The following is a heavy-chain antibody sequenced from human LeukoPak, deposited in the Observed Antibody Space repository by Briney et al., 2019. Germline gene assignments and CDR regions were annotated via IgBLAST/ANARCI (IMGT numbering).Heavy chain of an antibody. V-gene: IGHV3-9*01. CDR1: GFTFDDYA. Sequence: GGSLRLSCAASGFTFDDYAMHWVRQAPGKGLEWVSGISWNSGSIGYADSVKGRFTISRDNAKNSLYLQMNSLRAEDTALYYCAKDRGCSGYDPRPYYYYMDVWGKGTTVTISS. CDR3: AKDRGCSGYDPRPYYYYMDV. D-gene: IGHD5-12*01. CDR2: ISWNSGSI. J-gene: IGHJ6*03.